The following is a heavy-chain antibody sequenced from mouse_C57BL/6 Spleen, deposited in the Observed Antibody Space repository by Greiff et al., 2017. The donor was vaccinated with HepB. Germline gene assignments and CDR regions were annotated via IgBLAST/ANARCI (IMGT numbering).Heavy chain of an antibody. J-gene: IGHJ4*01. CDR1: GYTFTSYW. CDR3: ARGTTVVATSAMDY. V-gene: IGHV1-53*01. D-gene: IGHD1-1*01. Sequence: QVHVKQPGTELVKPGASVKLSCKASGYTFTSYWMHWVKQRPGQGLEWIGNINPSNGGTNYNEKFKSKATLTVDKSSRTAYMQLSSLTSEDSAVYYCARGTTVVATSAMDYWGQGTSVTVSS. CDR2: INPSNGGT.